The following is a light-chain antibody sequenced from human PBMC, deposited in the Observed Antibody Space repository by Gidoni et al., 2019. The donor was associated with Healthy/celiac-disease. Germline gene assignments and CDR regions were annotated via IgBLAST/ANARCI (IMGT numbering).Light chain of an antibody. V-gene: IGKV3-20*01. J-gene: IGKJ4*01. CDR2: GAS. CDR1: QSVSSSY. CDR3: QQYGSSPRLT. Sequence: EIVLTQYPGTLSLSPGERATLSCRASQSVSSSYLAWYQQKPGQAPRLIIYGASSRATGIPDRFSGSGSGTDFTLTISRLEPEDFAVYYCQQYGSSPRLTFGGGTKVEIK.